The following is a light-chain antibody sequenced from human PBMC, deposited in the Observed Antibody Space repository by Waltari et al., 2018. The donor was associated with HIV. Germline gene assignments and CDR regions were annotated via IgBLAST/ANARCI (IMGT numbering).Light chain of an antibody. CDR1: QSVSSN. CDR2: GAS. V-gene: IGKV3-15*01. J-gene: IGKJ2*01. Sequence: EIVMTQSPATLSVSPGERATLSCRASQSVSSNLAWYQQKPGPAPRLLIYGASTRTTGIAPRFSGSGSETEFTLTINSLQSEDFAVYYCQQYNNWPPTFGQGTKLEIK. CDR3: QQYNNWPPT.